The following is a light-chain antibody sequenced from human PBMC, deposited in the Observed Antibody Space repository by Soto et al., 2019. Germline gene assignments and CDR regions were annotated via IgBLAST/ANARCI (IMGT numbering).Light chain of an antibody. CDR2: TAS. J-gene: IGKJ4*01. CDR3: QQYGTSPLT. CDR1: QRVASSY. Sequence: EIVLTQSPGTLSLSPGERATLSCRASQRVASSYLAWYQQKPGQAPRLLIFTASSRATGIPDRFSGSGSGTDFTLPISRLEPEDFAVYYCQQYGTSPLTFGGGAKVEI. V-gene: IGKV3-20*01.